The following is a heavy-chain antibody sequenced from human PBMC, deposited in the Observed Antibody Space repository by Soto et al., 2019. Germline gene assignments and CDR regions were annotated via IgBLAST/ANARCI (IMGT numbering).Heavy chain of an antibody. CDR3: ASSPADTAMVFGCDY. D-gene: IGHD5-18*01. J-gene: IGHJ4*02. CDR2: IIPIFGTA. CDR1: GGTFSSYA. V-gene: IGHV1-69*01. Sequence: QVQLAQSGAEVKKPGSSVKVSCKASGGTFSSYAISWVRQAPGQGLEWMGGIIPIFGTANYAQKFQGRVTITADESTSTAYMELSSLRSEDTAVYYCASSPADTAMVFGCDYWGQGTLVTVSS.